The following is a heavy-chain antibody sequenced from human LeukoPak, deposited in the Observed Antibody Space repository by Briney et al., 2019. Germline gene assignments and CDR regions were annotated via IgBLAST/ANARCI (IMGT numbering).Heavy chain of an antibody. CDR3: ARDRYYDILTGYYTRYYMDV. Sequence: GGSLRLSCAASGFTFSSYWMSWVRQAPGKGLEWVANIKQDGSEKYYVDSVKGRFTISSDNAKNSLYLQMNSLRAEDTAVYYCARDRYYDILTGYYTRYYMDVWGKGTTVTVSS. CDR2: IKQDGSEK. D-gene: IGHD3-9*01. CDR1: GFTFSSYW. V-gene: IGHV3-7*01. J-gene: IGHJ6*03.